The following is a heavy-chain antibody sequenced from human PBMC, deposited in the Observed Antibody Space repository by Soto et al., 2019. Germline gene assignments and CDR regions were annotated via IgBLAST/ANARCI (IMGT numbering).Heavy chain of an antibody. CDR3: ARGGSSSSWYWFDP. Sequence: LRLSCAASGFTFSSYSMNWVRQAPGKGLEWVSYISSSSSTIYYADSVKGRFTISRDNAKNSLYLQMNSLRAEDTAVYYCARGGSSSSWYWFDPWGQGTLVTVSS. V-gene: IGHV3-48*01. D-gene: IGHD6-13*01. J-gene: IGHJ5*02. CDR2: ISSSSSTI. CDR1: GFTFSSYS.